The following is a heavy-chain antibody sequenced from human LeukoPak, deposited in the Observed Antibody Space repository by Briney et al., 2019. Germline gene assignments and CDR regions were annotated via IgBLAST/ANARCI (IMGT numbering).Heavy chain of an antibody. Sequence: SLXLSCAASGFTFSSYGMHWVRQAPGKGLEWVAVISYDGSNKYYADSVKGRFTISRDNSKNTLYLQMNSLRAEDTAVYYCAKDISSWYYFDYWGQGTLVTVSS. CDR2: ISYDGSNK. V-gene: IGHV3-30*18. CDR1: GFTFSSYG. J-gene: IGHJ4*02. CDR3: AKDISSWYYFDY. D-gene: IGHD6-13*01.